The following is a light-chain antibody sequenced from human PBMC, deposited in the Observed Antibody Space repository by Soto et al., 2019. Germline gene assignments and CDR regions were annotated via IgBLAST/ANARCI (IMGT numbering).Light chain of an antibody. CDR2: EAS. Sequence: EIVLTQSPATLSLSPGERATLSCRASQSINNYLAWYQQRPGEAPRLLIYEASNRATGIPARFSGGGSGTDFTLTISSLEPEDFAVYYCQQRSNWPITFGQGTKVDI. CDR3: QQRSNWPIT. J-gene: IGKJ1*01. CDR1: QSINNY. V-gene: IGKV3-11*01.